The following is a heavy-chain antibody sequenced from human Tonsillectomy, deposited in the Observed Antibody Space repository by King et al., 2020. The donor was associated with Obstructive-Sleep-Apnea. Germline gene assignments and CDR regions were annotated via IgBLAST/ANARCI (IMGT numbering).Heavy chain of an antibody. V-gene: IGHV4-31*03. CDR1: GGSISSAAYY. Sequence: QLQESGPGLVKPSQTLSLPCTVSGGSISSAAYYWTWIRQHPGKGLGWIWDIYYSGSTYSSPSLKSRVTVSGDTSKDQISLKLSSVTAADTALDYCAGSYYFDSSGPRGGYYFDYWGQGTLVTVSS. J-gene: IGHJ4*02. D-gene: IGHD3-22*01. CDR3: AGSYYFDSSGPRGGYYFDY. CDR2: IYYSGST.